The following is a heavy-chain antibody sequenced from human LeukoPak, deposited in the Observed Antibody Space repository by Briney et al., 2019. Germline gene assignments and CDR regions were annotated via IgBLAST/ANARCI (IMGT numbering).Heavy chain of an antibody. CDR3: AKHFCTGLDCSLFDS. V-gene: IGHV3-23*01. CDR1: GFTMSHYG. J-gene: IGHJ4*02. CDR2: IRSAVEAT. Sequence: GGSLRLSCAASGFTMSHYGVSWVRQAPGKGLEWISGIRSAVEATHYADSVKGRFIISRDDSKNALSLQLNSLRPEDTALYYCAKHFCTGLDCSLFDSWGQGTLVTVSS. D-gene: IGHD3/OR15-3a*01.